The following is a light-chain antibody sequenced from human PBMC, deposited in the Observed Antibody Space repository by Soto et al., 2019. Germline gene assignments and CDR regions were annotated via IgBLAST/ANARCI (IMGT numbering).Light chain of an antibody. CDR3: RLITSSSPWV. Sequence: QSALTQPPSASGSPGQSVTVSCTGTSSDVGGFDYVSWYQQHPGKVPKLLIYQVNRRPSGVPDRFSGSKSGNTASLTVSGPRAEEGGDFYCRLITSSSPWVFGGGPKVPV. CDR2: QVN. J-gene: IGLJ3*02. V-gene: IGLV2-8*01. CDR1: SSDVGGFDY.